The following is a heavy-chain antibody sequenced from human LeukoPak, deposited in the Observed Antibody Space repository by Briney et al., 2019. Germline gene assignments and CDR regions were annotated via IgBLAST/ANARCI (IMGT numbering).Heavy chain of an antibody. CDR1: GGSFSGCY. V-gene: IGHV4-34*01. CDR3: ASEGAFFDY. D-gene: IGHD3-16*01. J-gene: IGHJ4*02. Sequence: PSETLSLTCAVYGGSFSGCYWSWIRQPLGKGLEWIGEINHSGSTNYNPSLKSRVTISVDTSKNQFSLKLSSVTAADTAVYYCASEGAFFDYWGQGTLVTVSS. CDR2: INHSGST.